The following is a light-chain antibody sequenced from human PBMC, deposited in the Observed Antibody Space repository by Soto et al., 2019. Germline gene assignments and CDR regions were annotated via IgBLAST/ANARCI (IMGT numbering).Light chain of an antibody. J-gene: IGKJ1*01. V-gene: IGKV3-15*01. CDR1: QSVSDT. CDR3: QQYNNWPWT. CDR2: GAS. Sequence: EIVMTQSPATLSVSPGEIATLSFSASQSVSDTLAWYQQKPGQAPRLLIHGASTRATGFPARFSGSGSGTDFTLTISSLQSEDFAIYYCQQYNNWPWTFGQGTKVDIK.